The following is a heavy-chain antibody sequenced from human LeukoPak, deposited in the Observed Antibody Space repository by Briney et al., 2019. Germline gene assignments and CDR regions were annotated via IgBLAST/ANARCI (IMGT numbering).Heavy chain of an antibody. D-gene: IGHD3-3*01. Sequence: SGGSLRLSCAASGFTFSSYAMSWVRQAPGKGLEWVSAISGSGGSTYYADSVKGRFTISRDNSKNTLYLQMNSLRAEDTAVYYCARVRYYDFWSGPFDIWGQGTMVTVSS. J-gene: IGHJ3*02. CDR1: GFTFSSYA. CDR2: ISGSGGST. CDR3: ARVRYYDFWSGPFDI. V-gene: IGHV3-23*01.